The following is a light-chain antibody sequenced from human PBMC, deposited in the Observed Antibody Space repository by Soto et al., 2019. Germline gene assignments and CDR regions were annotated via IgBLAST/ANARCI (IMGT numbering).Light chain of an antibody. Sequence: LTQPRSVSVSPGQTASITCSGDKLGDTYTCWYQQKPGQSPVLVIYQDGKRPSGIPERFSGSSSGNTATLTISGTQAMDEADYYCQAWHSTTPVIFGGGTKLTVL. V-gene: IGLV3-1*01. CDR1: KLGDTY. CDR3: QAWHSTTPVI. J-gene: IGLJ2*01. CDR2: QDG.